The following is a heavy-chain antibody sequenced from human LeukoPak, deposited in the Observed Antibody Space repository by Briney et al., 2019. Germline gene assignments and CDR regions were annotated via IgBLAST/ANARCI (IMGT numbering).Heavy chain of an antibody. Sequence: GGSLRLSCAASGFTFSSYGVHWVRQAPGKGLEWVAFIRYDGSNKYYADSVKGRFTISRDNSKNTLYLQMNSLRAEDTAVYYCAKDRGGSSGWNDYWGQGTLVTVSS. V-gene: IGHV3-30*02. CDR3: AKDRGGSSGWNDY. J-gene: IGHJ4*02. CDR2: IRYDGSNK. D-gene: IGHD6-19*01. CDR1: GFTFSSYG.